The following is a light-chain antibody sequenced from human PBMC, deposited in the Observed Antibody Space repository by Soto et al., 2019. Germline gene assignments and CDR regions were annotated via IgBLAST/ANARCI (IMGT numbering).Light chain of an antibody. Sequence: IQLTQSPSSLSASVGDRVTITCRASQGISSYLAWYQQKPGKAPKLLIYAASTLQSGVPSRFSGRGSGTDFTLTISSLQPEDFATYYCQQLNSYPLTFGGGTKVESK. CDR3: QQLNSYPLT. J-gene: IGKJ4*01. V-gene: IGKV1-9*01. CDR1: QGISSY. CDR2: AAS.